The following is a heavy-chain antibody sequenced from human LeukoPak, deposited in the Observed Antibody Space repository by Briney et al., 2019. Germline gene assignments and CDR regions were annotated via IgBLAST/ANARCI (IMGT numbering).Heavy chain of an antibody. D-gene: IGHD5-12*01. CDR2: IKQDGSEK. V-gene: IGHV3-7*02. CDR3: ARPSGGYDYPNDY. Sequence: GGSLRLSCAASGFTFSSYWMSWVRQAPGKGLEWVANIKQDGSEKQYVDSVKGRFAISRDNAENSLYLQMNSLRAEDTAVYYCARPSGGYDYPNDYWGQGTLVTVSS. CDR1: GFTFSSYW. J-gene: IGHJ4*02.